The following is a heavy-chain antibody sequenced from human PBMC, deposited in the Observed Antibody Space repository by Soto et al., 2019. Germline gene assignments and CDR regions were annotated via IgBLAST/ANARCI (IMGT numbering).Heavy chain of an antibody. CDR2: IYDSGSP. D-gene: IGHD4-17*01. CDR3: ARGRSYGMDV. V-gene: IGHV4-30-4*01. CDR1: GASISSGDYF. Sequence: SETLSLTCTVSGASISSGDYFWSWIRQPPGKGLEWIGYIYDSGSPYYNPSLKSRVSMSLDTSKNQFSLNLSSVTAADTAVYYCARGRSYGMDVWCQGTTVTVS. J-gene: IGHJ6*02.